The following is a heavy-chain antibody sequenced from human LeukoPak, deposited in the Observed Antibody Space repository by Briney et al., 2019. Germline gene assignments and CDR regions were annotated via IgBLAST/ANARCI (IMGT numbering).Heavy chain of an antibody. CDR3: ARLENDYGDYGSDY. CDR2: IIPIFGTA. D-gene: IGHD4-17*01. Sequence: SVTVSCKASGGTFSSYAISWVRQAPGQGLEWMGGIIPIFGTANYAQKFQGRVTITADESTSTAYMELSSLRSEDTAVYYCARLENDYGDYGSDYWGQGTLVTVSS. J-gene: IGHJ4*02. CDR1: GGTFSSYA. V-gene: IGHV1-69*13.